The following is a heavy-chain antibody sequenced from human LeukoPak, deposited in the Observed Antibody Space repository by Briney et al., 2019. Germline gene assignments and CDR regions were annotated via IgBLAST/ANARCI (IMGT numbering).Heavy chain of an antibody. CDR1: GSGFSDQY. CDR2: IGNKANSHTT. V-gene: IGHV3-72*01. J-gene: IGHJ3*02. Sequence: GGSLRLSCVASGSGFSDQYMDWVRQAPGKGLEWVGRIGNKANSHTTEYAASVKGRFTISRDDSRNSLYLQMNSLKTDDTALYYRTRGYSGAHVYAFDIWGQGTMVTVSS. D-gene: IGHD5-12*01. CDR3: TRGYSGAHVYAFDI.